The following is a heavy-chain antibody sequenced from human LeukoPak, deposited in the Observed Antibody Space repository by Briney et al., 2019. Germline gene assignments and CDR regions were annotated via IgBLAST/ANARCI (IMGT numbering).Heavy chain of an antibody. V-gene: IGHV3-23*01. CDR3: ATNRTTGGHRFDY. CDR2: ISGSGDST. J-gene: IGHJ4*02. CDR1: GFTFSSFA. D-gene: IGHD1-1*01. Sequence: PGGSLRLSCTASGFTFSSFAMSWVRQAPGKELDWVSAISGSGDSTSYADSVRGRFIISRDNSKNTLYLQMDSLRAEDTAVYYCATNRTTGGHRFDYWGQGTLVTVSS.